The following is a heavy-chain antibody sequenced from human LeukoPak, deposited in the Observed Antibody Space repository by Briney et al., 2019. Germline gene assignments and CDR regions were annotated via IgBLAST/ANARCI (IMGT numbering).Heavy chain of an antibody. J-gene: IGHJ4*02. CDR1: GFTFSSYA. CDR2: ISGSGGST. CDR3: AAETQSQTDY. Sequence: GGSLRLSCAASGFTFSSYAMRWVRQAPGKGLEWVSAISGSGGSTYYADSVKGRFTISRDNSKNTLYLQMNSLRAEDAAVYYCAAETQSQTDYWGQGTLVTVSS. V-gene: IGHV3-23*01.